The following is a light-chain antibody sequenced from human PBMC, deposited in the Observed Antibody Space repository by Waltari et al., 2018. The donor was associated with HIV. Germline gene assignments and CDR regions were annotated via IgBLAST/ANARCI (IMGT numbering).Light chain of an antibody. V-gene: IGKV3-15*01. J-gene: IGKJ4*01. Sequence: EIVMTQSPATLSVSPGERATLSCRASPNVNNNLAWYQQKPGQAPRLLIYSASTRATGLPARFSGSGSGTEFTLTISSLQFEDSAVYFCQQYHSWPLTFGGGTRVQIK. CDR3: QQYHSWPLT. CDR1: PNVNNN. CDR2: SAS.